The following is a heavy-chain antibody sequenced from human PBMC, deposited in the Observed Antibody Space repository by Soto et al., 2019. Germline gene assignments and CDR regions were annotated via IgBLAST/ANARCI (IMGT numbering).Heavy chain of an antibody. V-gene: IGHV4-39*01. D-gene: IGHD2-2*01. CDR2: IYYSGST. Sequence: SETLSLTCTVSGGSISSSSYYWGWIRQPPGKGLEWIGSIYYSGSTYYNPSLKSRVTISVDTSKNQFSLKLSSVTAADTAVYYCARSGYCSSTSCRGFDYWGQGTLVTVPS. J-gene: IGHJ4*02. CDR3: ARSGYCSSTSCRGFDY. CDR1: GGSISSSSYY.